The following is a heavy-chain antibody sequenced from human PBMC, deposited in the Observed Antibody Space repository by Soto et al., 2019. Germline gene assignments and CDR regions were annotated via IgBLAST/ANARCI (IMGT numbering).Heavy chain of an antibody. V-gene: IGHV4-34*01. CDR2: INHSGST. CDR1: GGSFSGYY. J-gene: IGHJ4*02. CDR3: ARVKYYYDSRVDY. Sequence: SETLSLTCAVYGGSFSGYYWSWIRQPPGKGLEWIGEINHSGSTNYNPSLKSRVTISVDTSKNQFSLKLSSVTAADTAVYYCARVKYYYDSRVDYWGQGTLVTVSS. D-gene: IGHD3-22*01.